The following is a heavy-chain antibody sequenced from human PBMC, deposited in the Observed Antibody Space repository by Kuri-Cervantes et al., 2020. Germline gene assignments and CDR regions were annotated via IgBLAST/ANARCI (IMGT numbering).Heavy chain of an antibody. J-gene: IGHJ4*02. CDR3: ARVPWTAVAD. D-gene: IGHD6-19*01. Sequence: GGSLRLSCAASGFTFSSYSMNWVRQAPGKGLEWVSYISSSSTIYYADSVKGRFTISRDNAKNSLYLQVNSLRAEDTAVYYCARVPWTAVADWGQGTLVTVSS. CDR1: GFTFSSYS. CDR2: ISSSSTI. V-gene: IGHV3-48*01.